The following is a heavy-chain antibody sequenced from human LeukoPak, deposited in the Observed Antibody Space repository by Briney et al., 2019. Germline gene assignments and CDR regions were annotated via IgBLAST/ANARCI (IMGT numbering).Heavy chain of an antibody. CDR1: GFTFSSYA. Sequence: PGGSLRLSCAASGFTFSSYAMSWVRQAPGKGLEWVSGISGSGGNTYYADSVKGRFTISRVNSKNTLYLQMNSLRIEDTAVYYCARYSRYGDIPRGAFDIWGQGTMVTVSS. CDR3: ARYSRYGDIPRGAFDI. CDR2: ISGSGGNT. V-gene: IGHV3-23*01. D-gene: IGHD4-17*01. J-gene: IGHJ3*02.